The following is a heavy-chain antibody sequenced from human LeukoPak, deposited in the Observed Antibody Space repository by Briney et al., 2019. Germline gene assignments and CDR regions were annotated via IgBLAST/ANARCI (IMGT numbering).Heavy chain of an antibody. CDR3: ARDGGYRFDY. CDR1: GDRVSSNSVP. Sequence: SQTLSLTCAISGDRVSSNSVPWHWIRQSPSRGLEWLGRTYYRSKWYNDYAVSVKSRITINPNTSKNQFSLQLNSVTPEDTAVYYCARDGGYRFDYWGQGSLVTVSS. V-gene: IGHV6-1*01. CDR2: TYYRSKWYN. J-gene: IGHJ4*02. D-gene: IGHD6-19*01.